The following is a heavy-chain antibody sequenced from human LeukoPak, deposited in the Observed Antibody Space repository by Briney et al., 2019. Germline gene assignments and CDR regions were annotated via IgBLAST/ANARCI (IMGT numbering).Heavy chain of an antibody. CDR2: ISNNGGYT. V-gene: IGHV3-23*01. CDR1: GFTFSSSA. D-gene: IGHD2-15*01. Sequence: PGGSLRLSCAASGFTFSSSAMSWVRQAPGKGLEWVSAISNNGGYTYYADSVQGRFTIYRDNSKSTLCLQMNSMRAEDKAVYYCAKQLGYCSDGSCYFHYWGQGTLVTVSS. J-gene: IGHJ4*02. CDR3: AKQLGYCSDGSCYFHY.